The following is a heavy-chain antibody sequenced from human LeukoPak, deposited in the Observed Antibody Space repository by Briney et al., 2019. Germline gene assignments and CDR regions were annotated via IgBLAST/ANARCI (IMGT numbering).Heavy chain of an antibody. V-gene: IGHV3-53*01. CDR2: IYSGGST. CDR3: AKDQEPYGSGSYSFDY. CDR1: GFTFTSFW. D-gene: IGHD3-10*01. J-gene: IGHJ4*02. Sequence: GGSLRLSCATSGFTFTSFWFTWARQAPGKGLEWVSVIYSGGSTYYADSVMGRFTISRDNSKNTLYLQMNSLRAEDTAVYYCAKDQEPYGSGSYSFDYWGQGTLVTVSS.